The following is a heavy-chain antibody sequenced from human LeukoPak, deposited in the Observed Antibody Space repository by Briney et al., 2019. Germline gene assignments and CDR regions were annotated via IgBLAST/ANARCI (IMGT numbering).Heavy chain of an antibody. CDR3: TTGPTGYSSSWYLLGTYYYYYYMDV. V-gene: IGHV3-23*01. Sequence: GGTLRLSCAASGFTFSSSGMSWVRQAPGKGLEGVSTISGGGGSTYYADSVKGRFTISRDNSKNTLYLQMNSLKTEDTAVYYCTTGPTGYSSSWYLLGTYYYYYYMDVWGKGTTVTVSS. D-gene: IGHD6-13*01. CDR2: ISGGGGST. J-gene: IGHJ6*03. CDR1: GFTFSSSG.